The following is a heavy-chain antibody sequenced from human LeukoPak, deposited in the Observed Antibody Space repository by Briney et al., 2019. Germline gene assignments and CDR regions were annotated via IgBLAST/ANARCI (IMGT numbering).Heavy chain of an antibody. Sequence: GESLKISCKGSGYSFTNYWIGWVRQMPGQGPEWIGIIHPRDAETVYTPSFRGQVTISADKSTTTACLQWSTLKASARPIFSCTRRQVAGRQGGWFDPWGQGTLVTVSS. V-gene: IGHV5-51*01. CDR2: IHPRDAET. D-gene: IGHD6-19*01. CDR1: GYSFTNYW. CDR3: TRRQVAGRQGGWFDP. J-gene: IGHJ5*02.